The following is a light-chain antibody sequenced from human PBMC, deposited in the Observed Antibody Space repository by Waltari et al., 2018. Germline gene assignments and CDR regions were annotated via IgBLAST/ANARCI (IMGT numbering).Light chain of an antibody. CDR2: AAS. J-gene: IGKJ2*01. V-gene: IGKV3-20*01. CDR1: QSVDNTY. Sequence: EIVLTQSPGTLSLSPGERATLSCRASQSVDNTYLAWYQKKPGQAPRLLIFAASSMATGIPDRFSGGGSGTDFTLTISRLEPEDFAVYYCQQYGGSLPYTFGQGTKLEIK. CDR3: QQYGGSLPYT.